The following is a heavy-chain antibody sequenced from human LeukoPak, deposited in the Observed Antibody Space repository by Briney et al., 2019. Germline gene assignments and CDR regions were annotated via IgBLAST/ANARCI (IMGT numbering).Heavy chain of an antibody. Sequence: GGSLRLSCAASGFTFDDYGMSWGRQAPGKGLEWVSGINWNGGSSYYADSVKGRFTISRDNAKNSRYLKMNSLRAEDTALYYCARRRITLIRGVDITSYYFDFWGQGTLVTVSS. CDR2: INWNGGSS. CDR3: ARRRITLIRGVDITSYYFDF. D-gene: IGHD3-10*01. V-gene: IGHV3-20*04. J-gene: IGHJ4*02. CDR1: GFTFDDYG.